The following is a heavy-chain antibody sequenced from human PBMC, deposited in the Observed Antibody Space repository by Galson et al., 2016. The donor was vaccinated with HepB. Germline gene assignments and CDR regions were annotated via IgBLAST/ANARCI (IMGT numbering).Heavy chain of an antibody. Sequence: SLRLSCAASGFTVSNNYMSWVRQAPGKGLEGVSVIYSGGRTYYTDSVKGRFTISRDSSKNTLYLQMNSLRAEDTAVYYCARHPQNSLWGQGTLVTVSS. CDR1: GFTVSNNY. V-gene: IGHV3-53*01. J-gene: IGHJ4*02. D-gene: IGHD1/OR15-1a*01. CDR2: IYSGGRT. CDR3: ARHPQNSL.